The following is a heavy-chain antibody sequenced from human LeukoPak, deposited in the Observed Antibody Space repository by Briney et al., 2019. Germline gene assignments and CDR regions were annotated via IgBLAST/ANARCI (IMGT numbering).Heavy chain of an antibody. CDR1: GFTFSSYS. D-gene: IGHD3-22*01. V-gene: IGHV3-33*06. Sequence: GSLRLSCAASGFTFSSYSMNWVRQAPGKGLEWVAVIWYDGSNKYYADSVKGRFTISRDNSKNTLYLQMNSLRAEDTAVYYCAKDYYDSSGHLDYWGQGTLVTVSS. CDR2: IWYDGSNK. CDR3: AKDYYDSSGHLDY. J-gene: IGHJ4*02.